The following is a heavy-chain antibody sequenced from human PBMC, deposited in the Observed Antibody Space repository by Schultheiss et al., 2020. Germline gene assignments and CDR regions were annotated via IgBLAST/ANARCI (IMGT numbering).Heavy chain of an antibody. V-gene: IGHV4-34*01. Sequence: SATLSLTCTVSGGSISSYYWSWIRQPPGKGLEWIGEINHSGSTNYNPSLKSRVTISVDTSKNQFSLKLSSVTAADTAVYYCARGGGGSYLDYWGQGTLVTVSS. CDR3: ARGGGGSYLDY. J-gene: IGHJ4*02. CDR1: GGSISSYY. D-gene: IGHD1-26*01. CDR2: INHSGST.